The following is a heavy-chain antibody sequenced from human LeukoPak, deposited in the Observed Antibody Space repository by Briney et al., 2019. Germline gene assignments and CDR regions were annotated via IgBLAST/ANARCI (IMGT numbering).Heavy chain of an antibody. Sequence: SQTLSLTCTVSGGSISSGGYYWSWIRQLLGKGLEWIGYIDYSGTAYYNPSLKSRVTISIDTSKNQFSVKLSSVTAADTAVYYCARDSYSSSIRWFDSWGQGTLVIVSS. J-gene: IGHJ5*01. D-gene: IGHD6-6*01. V-gene: IGHV4-31*03. CDR2: IDYSGTA. CDR1: GGSISSGGYY. CDR3: ARDSYSSSIRWFDS.